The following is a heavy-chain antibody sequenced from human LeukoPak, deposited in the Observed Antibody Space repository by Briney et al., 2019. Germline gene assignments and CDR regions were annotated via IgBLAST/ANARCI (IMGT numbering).Heavy chain of an antibody. CDR1: GFTFSSYA. V-gene: IGHV3-23*01. CDR2: ISGSGGST. J-gene: IGHJ4*02. D-gene: IGHD3-22*01. Sequence: GGSLRLSCAASGFTFSSYAMSWVRQAPGKGLEWVSAISGSGGSTYYADSVKGRFTISRDNSKNTLYLQMNSLRAEDTAVYYCAELYYYDSSGDTFDYWGQGTLVTVSS. CDR3: AELYYYDSSGDTFDY.